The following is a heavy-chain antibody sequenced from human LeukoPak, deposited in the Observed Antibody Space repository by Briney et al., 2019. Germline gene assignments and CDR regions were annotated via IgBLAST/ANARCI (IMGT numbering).Heavy chain of an antibody. D-gene: IGHD3-22*01. V-gene: IGHV3-30-3*01. Sequence: PGGSLRLSCAASGFTFSTYTIHWVRQAPGKGLEWVAVISYDGSKKYYADSVKGRFTISRDDSKNTLYLQMNSLRAEDTAVYYCARDLYWGTYYYDSSGYRIDDWGQGTLVTVSS. CDR1: GFTFSTYT. J-gene: IGHJ4*02. CDR2: ISYDGSKK. CDR3: ARDLYWGTYYYDSSGYRIDD.